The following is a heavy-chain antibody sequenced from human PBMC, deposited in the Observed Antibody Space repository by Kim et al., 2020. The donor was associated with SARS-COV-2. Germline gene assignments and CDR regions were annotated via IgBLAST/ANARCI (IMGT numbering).Heavy chain of an antibody. D-gene: IGHD3-9*01. CDR3: ARGADRTGYFPPLYYYGMDV. CDR1: GGTFSSYT. CDR2: IIPILGIA. J-gene: IGHJ6*02. Sequence: SVKVSCKASGGTFSSYTISWVRQAPGQGLEWMGRIIPILGIANYAQKFQGRVTITADKSTSTAYMELSSLRSEDTAVYYCARGADRTGYFPPLYYYGMDVWGQGTTVTVSS. V-gene: IGHV1-69*02.